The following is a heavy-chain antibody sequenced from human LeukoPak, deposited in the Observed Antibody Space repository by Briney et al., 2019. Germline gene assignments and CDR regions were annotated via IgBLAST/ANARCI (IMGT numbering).Heavy chain of an antibody. Sequence: ASVKVSCEASGYSFTGYYMHWVRQAPGQGLEWMGWINCNSGGTNYAPEFQGRVTLTRDTSINTAYMEVSSLRSDDTAVYYCARENWYFDYWGQGTLVTVSS. V-gene: IGHV1-2*02. CDR3: ARENWYFDY. CDR1: GYSFTGYY. CDR2: INCNSGGT. J-gene: IGHJ4*02.